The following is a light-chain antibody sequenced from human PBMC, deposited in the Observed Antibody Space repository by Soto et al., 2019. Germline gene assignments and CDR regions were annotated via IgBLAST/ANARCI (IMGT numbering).Light chain of an antibody. Sequence: QSALTQPASVSGSPGQSITISCTGTSSDVGGYNYVSWYQQHPGKAPKLMIYDVSNRPPGVSNRFSGSKSGNTASLTISGLQAEDEADYYCSSYTSSSTLVVFGGGTNLTVL. CDR1: SSDVGGYNY. J-gene: IGLJ2*01. CDR2: DVS. V-gene: IGLV2-14*01. CDR3: SSYTSSSTLVV.